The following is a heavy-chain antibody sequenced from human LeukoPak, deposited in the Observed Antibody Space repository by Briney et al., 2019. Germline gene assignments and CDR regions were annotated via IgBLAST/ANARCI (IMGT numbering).Heavy chain of an antibody. V-gene: IGHV3-23*01. D-gene: IGHD5-18*01. CDR1: GFTFSSYD. CDR2: ISGSGGGK. CDR3: AKRFPYSYGYAYYFDY. J-gene: IGHJ4*02. Sequence: GGSLRLSCAASGFTFSSYDMRWVRQAQGKGLEWVSTISGSGGGKYYADSVKGRFTISRDNSKNTLYLQMNSLRAEDTAVYYCAKRFPYSYGYAYYFDYWGQGTLVTVSS.